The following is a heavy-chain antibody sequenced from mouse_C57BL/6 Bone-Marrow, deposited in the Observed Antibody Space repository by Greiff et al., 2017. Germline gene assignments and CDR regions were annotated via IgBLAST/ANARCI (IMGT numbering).Heavy chain of an antibody. J-gene: IGHJ4*01. CDR3: TRSYYYGPYYAMDY. Sequence: QVQLQQSGAELVRPGASVTLSCKASGYTFTDYEMHWVKQTPVHGLEWIGAIDPETGGTAYNQKFKGKAILTADKSSSTAYMELRSLTSEDSAVYYCTRSYYYGPYYAMDYWGQGTSVTVSS. CDR2: IDPETGGT. CDR1: GYTFTDYE. V-gene: IGHV1-15*01. D-gene: IGHD1-1*01.